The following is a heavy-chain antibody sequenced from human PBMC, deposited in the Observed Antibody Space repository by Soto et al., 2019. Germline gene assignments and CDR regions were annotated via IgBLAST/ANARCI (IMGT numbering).Heavy chain of an antibody. J-gene: IGHJ6*02. V-gene: IGHV4-59*12. Sequence: SETLSLTCTVSGGSISSYYWSWIRQPPGKGLEWIGYIYSSGSTNYNPSLKSRITISVDTSKNQFSLKLSSVTAADTAVYYCARRFGELVNYYYYGMDVWGQGTTVTVSS. CDR2: IYSSGST. D-gene: IGHD3-10*01. CDR1: GGSISSYY. CDR3: ARRFGELVNYYYYGMDV.